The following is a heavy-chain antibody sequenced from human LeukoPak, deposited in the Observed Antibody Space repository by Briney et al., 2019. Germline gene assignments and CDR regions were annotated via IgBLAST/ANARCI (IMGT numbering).Heavy chain of an antibody. CDR2: INPNSGGT. V-gene: IGHV1-2*02. CDR1: GYTFTGYY. CDR3: ARVQWSNYYYMDV. D-gene: IGHD6-19*01. Sequence: GASVKVSCKASGYTFTGYYMHWVRQAPGQGLEWMGWINPNSGGTNYAQKFQGRVTMTRDTSISTAYMELSRLRSDDTAVYYCARVQWSNYYYMDVWGKGTTVTVSS. J-gene: IGHJ6*03.